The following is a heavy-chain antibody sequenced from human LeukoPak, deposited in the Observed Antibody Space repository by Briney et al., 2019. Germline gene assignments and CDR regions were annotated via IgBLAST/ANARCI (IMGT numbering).Heavy chain of an antibody. V-gene: IGHV4-59*08. J-gene: IGHJ4*02. CDR2: IYYSGTT. Sequence: PSETLSLTCTVSGGSISSYYWSWIRQPPGKGLEWIGYIYYSGTTNYNPSLKSRVTISVDTSKNQFSLKLSSVTAADTAVYFCARYWSRFDYWGQGTLATVSS. CDR3: ARYWSRFDY. D-gene: IGHD1-1*01. CDR1: GGSISSYY.